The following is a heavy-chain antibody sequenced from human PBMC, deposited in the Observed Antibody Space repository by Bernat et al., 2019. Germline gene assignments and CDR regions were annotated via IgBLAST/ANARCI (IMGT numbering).Heavy chain of an antibody. J-gene: IGHJ4*02. CDR3: ARDSSSWEFDY. CDR1: GFTFSSYG. D-gene: IGHD6-13*01. Sequence: QVQLVESGGGVVQPGRSLRLSCAASGFTFSSYGMHWVRQAPGKGLEWVAVIWYDGSNKYYADAVKGRFTISSDNSKNTLYLQMNSLRAEDTAVYYCARDSSSWEFDYWGQGTLVTVSS. CDR2: IWYDGSNK. V-gene: IGHV3-33*01.